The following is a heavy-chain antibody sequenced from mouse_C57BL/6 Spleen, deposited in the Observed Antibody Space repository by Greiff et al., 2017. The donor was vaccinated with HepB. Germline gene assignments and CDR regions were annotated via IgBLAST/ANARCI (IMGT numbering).Heavy chain of an antibody. CDR2: INPGSGGT. Sequence: VKLMESGAELVRPGTSVKVSCKASGYAFTNYLIEWVKQRPGQGLEWIGVINPGSGGTNYNEKFKGKATLTADKSSSTAYMQLSSLTSEDSAVYFCASDGYYGYYAMDYWGQGTSVTVSS. D-gene: IGHD2-3*01. J-gene: IGHJ4*01. V-gene: IGHV1-54*01. CDR3: ASDGYYGYYAMDY. CDR1: GYAFTNYL.